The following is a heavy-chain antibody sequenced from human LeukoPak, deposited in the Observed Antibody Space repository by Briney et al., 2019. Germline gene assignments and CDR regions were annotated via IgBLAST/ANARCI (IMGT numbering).Heavy chain of an antibody. V-gene: IGHV3-74*01. Sequence: TGRSLRLSCAASGFTFSSYAMHWVRQAPGKGLVWVSRITSDGSSTNYADSVKGRFTISRDNAKNTLYLQMNSLRAEDTAVYYCARDGSLPDYWGQGTLVTVSS. CDR1: GFTFSSYA. CDR3: ARDGSLPDY. J-gene: IGHJ4*02. CDR2: ITSDGSST.